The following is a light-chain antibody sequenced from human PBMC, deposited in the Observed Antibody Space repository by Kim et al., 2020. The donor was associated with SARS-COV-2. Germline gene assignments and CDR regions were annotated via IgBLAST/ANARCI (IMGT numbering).Light chain of an antibody. CDR3: SSYAGKNDVV. Sequence: GQSVTISCTGTSSDVGTHNYVSWYQHHPGKAPKLMIFEVSERPSGVPDRFSCSKSGNTASLTVSGLQAEDEADYYCSSYAGKNDVVFGGGTQLTVL. CDR2: EVS. CDR1: SSDVGTHNY. J-gene: IGLJ3*02. V-gene: IGLV2-8*01.